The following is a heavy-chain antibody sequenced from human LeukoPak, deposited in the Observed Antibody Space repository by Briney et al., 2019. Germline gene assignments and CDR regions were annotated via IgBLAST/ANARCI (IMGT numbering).Heavy chain of an antibody. V-gene: IGHV3-48*03. CDR2: ISSSGSTI. CDR3: ARDPYSGGYGAYYYYYMDV. D-gene: IGHD6-19*01. J-gene: IGHJ6*03. Sequence: GGSLRLSCAASGFTFSSYEMNWVRQAPGKGLEWVSYISSSGSTIYYADSVKGRFTISRDSAKNSLYLQMNSLRDEDTAVYYCARDPYSGGYGAYYYYYMDVWGKGTTVTVTS. CDR1: GFTFSSYE.